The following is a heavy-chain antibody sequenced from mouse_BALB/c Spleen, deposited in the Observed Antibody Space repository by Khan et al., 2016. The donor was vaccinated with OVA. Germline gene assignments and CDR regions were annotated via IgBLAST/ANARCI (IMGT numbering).Heavy chain of an antibody. Sequence: QVQLQQSGPGLVQPSQSLSITCTVSGFSLTNYSVHWVRQSPGKGLEWLGVIWSAGRTDYTAALISRLNIRKDNSRSQHFFKMNSLQPNDTAINYWARRGYDYGRGALFAYWGQGTLVTVSA. D-gene: IGHD2-4*01. V-gene: IGHV2-2*02. J-gene: IGHJ3*01. CDR1: GFSLTNYS. CDR3: ARRGYDYGRGALFAY. CDR2: IWSAGRT.